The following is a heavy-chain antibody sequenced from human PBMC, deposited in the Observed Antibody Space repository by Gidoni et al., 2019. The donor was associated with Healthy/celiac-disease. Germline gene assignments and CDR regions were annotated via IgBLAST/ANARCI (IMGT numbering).Heavy chain of an antibody. CDR1: GGSISSYY. D-gene: IGHD6-13*01. CDR2: IYYSGST. CDR3: ARKAAGGYGMDV. Sequence: QVQLQESGPGLVKPSETLSLTCTVSGGSISSYYWSWIRQPPGKGLEWIGYIYYSGSTNYNPSLKSRVTISVDTSKNQFSLKLSSVTAADTAVYYCARKAAGGYGMDVWGQGTTVTVSS. J-gene: IGHJ6*02. V-gene: IGHV4-59*01.